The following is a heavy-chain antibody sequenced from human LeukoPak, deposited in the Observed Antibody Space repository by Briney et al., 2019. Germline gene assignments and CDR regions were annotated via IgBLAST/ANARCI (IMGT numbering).Heavy chain of an antibody. CDR3: AKARYDYGDYVYHY. CDR1: GFTFSSYA. CDR2: ISGSGGST. J-gene: IGHJ4*02. V-gene: IGHV3-23*01. D-gene: IGHD4-17*01. Sequence: GGSLRLSCAASGFTFSSYAMSWVRQAPGKGLEWVSAISGSGGSTYYADSVKGRFTISRDNSKNALYLQMNSLRAEDTAVYYCAKARYDYGDYVYHYWGQGTLVTVSS.